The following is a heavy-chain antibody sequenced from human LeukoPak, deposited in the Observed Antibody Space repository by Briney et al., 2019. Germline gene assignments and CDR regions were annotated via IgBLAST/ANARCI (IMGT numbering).Heavy chain of an antibody. CDR2: ISAYNGKT. D-gene: IGHD3-22*01. V-gene: IGHV1-18*01. Sequence: ASVKVSCKASGYTFTSYGISWVRQAPGQGREGMGWISAYNGKTNYAQKLQGRVTMTTDTSTSTAYMELRSPRSDDTAVYYCARLCPQKPDYYDNSGYYWTNWFDPWGQGTLVTVSS. J-gene: IGHJ5*02. CDR1: GYTFTSYG. CDR3: ARLCPQKPDYYDNSGYYWTNWFDP.